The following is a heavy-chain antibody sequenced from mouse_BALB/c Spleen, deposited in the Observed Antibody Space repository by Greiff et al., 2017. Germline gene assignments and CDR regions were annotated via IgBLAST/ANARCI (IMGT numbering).Heavy chain of an antibody. CDR3: AREGGGYDKLDWYFEV. D-gene: IGHD2-2*01. CDR1: GFSLTSYG. J-gene: IGHJ1*01. Sequence: VQLQQSGPGLVAPSQSLSITCTVSGFSLTSYGVHWVRQPPGKGLEWLGVIWAGGSTNYNSALMSRLSISKDNSKSQVFLKMNSLQTDDTAMYYCAREGGGYDKLDWYFEVWGAGTTVTVSS. V-gene: IGHV2-9*02. CDR2: IWAGGST.